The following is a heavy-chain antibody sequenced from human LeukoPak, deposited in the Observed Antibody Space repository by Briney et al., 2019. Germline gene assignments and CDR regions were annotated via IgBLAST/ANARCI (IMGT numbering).Heavy chain of an antibody. D-gene: IGHD3-16*01. CDR3: ARDVVSLHYYDL. CDR2: IYHSGRT. V-gene: IGHV4-38-2*02. J-gene: IGHJ4*02. Sequence: SETLSLTCTVSNYSISSGYYWGWIRPSPGKGLEWIGSIYHSGRTYYNPSLKSRVTISVDTSKNQFSLKLSSVTAADTAVYYCARDVVSLHYYDLWGQGTLVTVSS. CDR1: NYSISSGYY.